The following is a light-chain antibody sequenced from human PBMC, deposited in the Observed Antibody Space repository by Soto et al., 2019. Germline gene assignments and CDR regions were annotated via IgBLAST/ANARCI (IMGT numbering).Light chain of an antibody. V-gene: IGLV2-14*01. CDR3: SSYGSTSTRYV. Sequence: QSALTQPASVSGSPGQSITISCTGTSSDVGGYHYVSWYQQHPGKAPKLMMYEVSNRPSGVSNRFSGSKSGNTASLTISGLQAADEADYFCSSYGSTSTRYVFGTGTKLTVL. CDR1: SSDVGGYHY. J-gene: IGLJ1*01. CDR2: EVS.